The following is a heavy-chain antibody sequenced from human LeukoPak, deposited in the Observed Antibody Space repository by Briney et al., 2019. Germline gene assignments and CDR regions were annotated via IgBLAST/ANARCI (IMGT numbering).Heavy chain of an antibody. Sequence: SGGSLRLSCAASAFTFGNYAVNGVRQSPGKGLEGVSYISSSGSTIYDADSVKGRFTISRDNAKTSLYLQMNSLRAEDTAVYYCAPLRSMVRSSGSSGYFDYWGQGTLVTVSS. CDR1: AFTFGNYA. J-gene: IGHJ4*02. CDR2: ISSSGSTI. V-gene: IGHV3-48*03. CDR3: APLRSMVRSSGSSGYFDY. D-gene: IGHD3-10*01.